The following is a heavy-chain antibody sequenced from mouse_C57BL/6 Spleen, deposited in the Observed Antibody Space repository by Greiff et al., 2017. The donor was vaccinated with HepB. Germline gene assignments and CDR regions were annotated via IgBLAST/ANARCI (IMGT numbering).Heavy chain of an antibody. V-gene: IGHV5-4*01. CDR3: ARDGDYGSSPFDY. D-gene: IGHD1-1*01. CDR2: ISDGGSYT. CDR1: GFTFSSYA. Sequence: DVHLVESGGGLVKPGGSLKLSCAASGFTFSSYAMSWVRQTPEKRLEWVATISDGGSYTYYPDNVKGRFTISRDNAKNNLYLQMSHLKSEDTAMYYCARDGDYGSSPFDYWGQGTTLTVSS. J-gene: IGHJ2*01.